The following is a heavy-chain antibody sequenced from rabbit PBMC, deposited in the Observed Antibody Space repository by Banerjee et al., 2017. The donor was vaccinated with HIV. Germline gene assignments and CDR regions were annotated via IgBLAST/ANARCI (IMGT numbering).Heavy chain of an antibody. D-gene: IGHD3-1*01. J-gene: IGHJ4*01. Sequence: QSLEESGGDLVKPGASLTLTCTASGFTISSSYYMCWVRQAPGKGLEWIGCIVADSSGSTYYASWAKGRFTISKTSSTTVTLQMTSLTVADTATYFCARDEFDDSWGWIFNLWGPGTLVTVS. CDR3: ARDEFDDSWGWIFNL. CDR1: GFTISSSYY. V-gene: IGHV1S40*01. CDR2: IVADSSGST.